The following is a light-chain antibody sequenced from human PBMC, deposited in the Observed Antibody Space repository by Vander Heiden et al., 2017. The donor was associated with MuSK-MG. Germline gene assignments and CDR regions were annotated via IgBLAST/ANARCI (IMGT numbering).Light chain of an antibody. J-gene: IGLJ1*01. CDR2: DVT. CDR1: NSDIGDYNY. CDR3: NSHTSATTYV. V-gene: IGLV2-14*03. Sequence: QSALTQPPSVSGSPGQSITISCTGTNSDIGDYNYVSWYQQRPGRAPHLLIFDVTKRPSGVSDRFSGSKSGNTASLTISGLRPEDEADYYCNSHTSATTYVFGTGTRVTVL.